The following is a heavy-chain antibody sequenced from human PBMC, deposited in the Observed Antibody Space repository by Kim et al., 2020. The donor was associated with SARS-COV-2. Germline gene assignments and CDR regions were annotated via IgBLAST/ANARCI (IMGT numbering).Heavy chain of an antibody. J-gene: IGHJ6*02. CDR3: ARATQYYYYYYGMDV. V-gene: IGHV4-34*01. CDR2: INHSGST. D-gene: IGHD4-4*01. CDR1: GGSFSGYY. Sequence: SETLSLTCAVYGGSFSGYYWSWIRQPPGKGLEWIGEINHSGSTNYNPSLKSRVTISVDTSKNQFSLKLSSVTAADTAVYYCARATQYYYYYYGMDVWGQG.